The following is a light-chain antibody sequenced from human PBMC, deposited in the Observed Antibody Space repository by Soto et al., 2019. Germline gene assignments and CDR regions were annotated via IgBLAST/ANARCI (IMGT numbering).Light chain of an antibody. CDR3: QQYGNSPRYG. Sequence: EIVLTQSPGTLSLSLGERATLSCRASQSVSSNYLAWYQQKPGQAPRLLIYGTSSRATGIPDRFSGSGSGTDFTLTISRLEPEDFAVYYCQQYGNSPRYGFGQGTKLEIK. CDR2: GTS. V-gene: IGKV3-20*01. J-gene: IGKJ2*03. CDR1: QSVSSNY.